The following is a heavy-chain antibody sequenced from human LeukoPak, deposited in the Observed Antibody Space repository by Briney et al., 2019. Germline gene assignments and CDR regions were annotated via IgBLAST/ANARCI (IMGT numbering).Heavy chain of an antibody. CDR3: ARTPPSTIYDITFDY. D-gene: IGHD3-9*01. V-gene: IGHV4-4*07. J-gene: IGHJ4*02. CDR2: IYYSGST. CDR1: SGSISDYY. Sequence: SETLSLTCTVSSGSISDYYWSWIRQPAGKGLEWIGRIYYSGSTNYNPSLKSRVTMSVDTSKNQFSLKLSSVTAADTAVYYCARTPPSTIYDITFDYWGQGTLVTVSS.